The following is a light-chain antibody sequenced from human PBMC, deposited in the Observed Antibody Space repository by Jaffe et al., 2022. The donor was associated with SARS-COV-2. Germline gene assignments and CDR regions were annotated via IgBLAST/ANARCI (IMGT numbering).Light chain of an antibody. V-gene: IGKV3-20*01. CDR1: QSVFSSY. Sequence: DTVLTQSPGTLSLSPGERATLSCRASQSVFSSYLAWYQRKPGQAPRLLIYDASSRATGIPDRFSGRGSGTDFTLTISRLEPEDFAVYYCQQYGSSPWTFGQGTKVEIK. J-gene: IGKJ1*01. CDR2: DAS. CDR3: QQYGSSPWT.